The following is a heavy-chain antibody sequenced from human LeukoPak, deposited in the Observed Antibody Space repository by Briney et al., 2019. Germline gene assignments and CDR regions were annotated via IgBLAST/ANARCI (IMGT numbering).Heavy chain of an antibody. CDR1: GGSISSYY. CDR2: IYYSGST. CDR3: ASMVRGVIIFDY. J-gene: IGHJ4*02. V-gene: IGHV4-59*08. D-gene: IGHD3-10*01. Sequence: SETLSLTCTVSGGSISSYYWSWIQQPPGKGLEWIGYIYYSGSTNYNPSLKSRVTISVDTSKNQFSLKQSSVTAADTAVYYSASMVRGVIIFDYWGQGTLVTVSS.